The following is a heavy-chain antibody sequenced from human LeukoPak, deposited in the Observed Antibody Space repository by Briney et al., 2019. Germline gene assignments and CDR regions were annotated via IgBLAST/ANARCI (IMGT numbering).Heavy chain of an antibody. CDR3: ARGRRYNWNVGYYYYYGMDV. CDR2: INHSGSS. Sequence: SETLSLTCAVYGGSFSGYYWSWIRQPPGKGLEWIGEINHSGSSNYTPSLKSRVTISVDTSKNQFSLKLSSVTAADTAVYYCARGRRYNWNVGYYYYYGMDVWGQGTTVTVSS. V-gene: IGHV4-34*01. CDR1: GGSFSGYY. D-gene: IGHD1-1*01. J-gene: IGHJ6*02.